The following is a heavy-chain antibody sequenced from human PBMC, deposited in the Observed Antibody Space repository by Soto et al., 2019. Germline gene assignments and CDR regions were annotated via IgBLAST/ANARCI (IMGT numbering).Heavy chain of an antibody. J-gene: IGHJ4*02. V-gene: IGHV3-23*01. Sequence: EVQLLESGGGLVQPGGSLRLSCAASGFTFSSYAMRWVRQAPGKGLEWVSVISGSGGSTYYADSVKGRFTISRDNSKNTLYLQMNSLRVEDTAVYHCAKDRISYFDYWGQGTLVTVSS. CDR3: AKDRISYFDY. CDR1: GFTFSSYA. CDR2: ISGSGGST.